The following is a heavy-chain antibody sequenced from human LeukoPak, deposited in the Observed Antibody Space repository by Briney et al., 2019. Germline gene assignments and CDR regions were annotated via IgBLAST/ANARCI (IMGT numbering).Heavy chain of an antibody. CDR2: IYYSGST. V-gene: IGHV4-59*12. Sequence: PSETLSLTCTVSGDSISSYYWSWIRQPPGKGLEWIGYIYYSGSTNYNPSLKSRVTISVDTSKNQFSLKLSSVTAADTAVYYCARGRRLADYFDYWGQGTLVTVSS. J-gene: IGHJ4*02. CDR1: GDSISSYY. CDR3: ARGRRLADYFDY.